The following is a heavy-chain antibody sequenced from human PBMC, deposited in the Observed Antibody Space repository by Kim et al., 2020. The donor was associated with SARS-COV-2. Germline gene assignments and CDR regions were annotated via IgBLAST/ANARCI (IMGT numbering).Heavy chain of an antibody. CDR1: GFTFSSYA. Sequence: GGSLRLSCAASGFTFSSYAMSWVRQAPGKGLEWVSAISGSGGSTYYADSVKGRFTISRDNSKNTLYLQMNSLRAEDTAVYYCAKDLQNQLWYASYYYGMDVWGQGTTVTVSS. CDR2: ISGSGGST. J-gene: IGHJ6*02. CDR3: AKDLQNQLWYASYYYGMDV. D-gene: IGHD3-10*01. V-gene: IGHV3-23*01.